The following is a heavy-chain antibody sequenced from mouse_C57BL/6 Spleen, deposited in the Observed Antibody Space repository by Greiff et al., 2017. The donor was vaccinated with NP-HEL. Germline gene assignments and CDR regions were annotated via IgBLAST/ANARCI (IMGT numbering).Heavy chain of an antibody. CDR2: IRNKANGYTT. V-gene: IGHV7-3*01. CDR1: GFTFTDYY. J-gene: IGHJ2*01. CDR3: ARDYGYLDY. D-gene: IGHD1-1*02. Sequence: EVQRVESGGGLVQPGGSLSLSCAASGFTFTDYYMSWVRQPPGKALEWLGFIRNKANGYTTEYSASVKGRFTISRDNSQSILYLQMNALRAEDSATYYCARDYGYLDYWGQGTTLTVSS.